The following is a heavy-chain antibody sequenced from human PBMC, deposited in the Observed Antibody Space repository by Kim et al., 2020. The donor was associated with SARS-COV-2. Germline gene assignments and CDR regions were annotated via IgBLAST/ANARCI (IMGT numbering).Heavy chain of an antibody. CDR3: AKDRAITMVRGAYYYGMDV. D-gene: IGHD3-10*01. CDR2: ISYDGSNK. J-gene: IGHJ6*02. CDR1: GFTFSSYG. Sequence: GGSLRLSCAASGFTFSSYGMHWVRQAPGKGLEWVAVISYDGSNKYYADSVKGRFTISRDNSKNTLYLQMNSLRAEDTAVYYCAKDRAITMVRGAYYYGMDVWGQGTTVTVSS. V-gene: IGHV3-30*18.